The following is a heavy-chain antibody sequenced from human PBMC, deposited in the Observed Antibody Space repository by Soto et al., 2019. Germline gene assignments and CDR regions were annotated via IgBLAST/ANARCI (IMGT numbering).Heavy chain of an antibody. D-gene: IGHD1-26*01. Sequence: QVQLQQWGAGLLKPSETLSLTCAVYGVSFSGYYWSWIRQPPGKGLEWIGEINPSGSTNYNPSLKSRVTISVDTSKNQFSLKLSSVTAADTAVYYCARTSANYFDYWGQGTLVTVSS. CDR2: INPSGST. J-gene: IGHJ4*02. CDR1: GVSFSGYY. CDR3: ARTSANYFDY. V-gene: IGHV4-34*01.